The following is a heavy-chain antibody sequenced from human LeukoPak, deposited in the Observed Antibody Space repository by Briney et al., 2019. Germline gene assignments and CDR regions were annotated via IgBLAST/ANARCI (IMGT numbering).Heavy chain of an antibody. CDR2: ISSSSSYI. V-gene: IGHV3-21*01. Sequence: GGSLRLSCAASGFTFSSYGMSWVRQAPGKGLEWVSSISSSSSYIYYADSVKGRFTISRDNAKNSLYLQMNSLRAEDTAVYYCAREGVEYYYGSGSLNWGQGTLVTVSS. J-gene: IGHJ4*02. CDR3: AREGVEYYYGSGSLN. CDR1: GFTFSSYG. D-gene: IGHD3-10*01.